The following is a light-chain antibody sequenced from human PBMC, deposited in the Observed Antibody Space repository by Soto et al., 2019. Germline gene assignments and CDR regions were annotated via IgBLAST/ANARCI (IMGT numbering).Light chain of an antibody. CDR2: KAS. CDR3: QQYKTYWT. Sequence: IQMPPSPYTLSASLLSRSPINGRASRSVSSWLAWFQQKPGKAPKLLIYKASSLQSGVSSRFSGGGSGTEFTLTISSLQPDDFATYYCQQYKTYWTFGPGTKVDIK. J-gene: IGKJ1*01. CDR1: RSVSSW. V-gene: IGKV1-5*03.